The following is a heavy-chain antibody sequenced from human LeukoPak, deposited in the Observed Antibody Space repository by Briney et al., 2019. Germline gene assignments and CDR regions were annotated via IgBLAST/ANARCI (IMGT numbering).Heavy chain of an antibody. V-gene: IGHV3-30*19. Sequence: AGGSLRLSCEVSGFTFTTYGMHWVRQAPGKGLEWVAFIEYDGSYRKEADSVKGRFTISRDNSKNTLHLYMNSLRAEDTAVYYCARNFWNNYYRAFDYWGPGTLVTVSS. CDR2: IEYDGSYR. CDR3: ARNFWNNYYRAFDY. D-gene: IGHD3-10*01. J-gene: IGHJ4*02. CDR1: GFTFTTYG.